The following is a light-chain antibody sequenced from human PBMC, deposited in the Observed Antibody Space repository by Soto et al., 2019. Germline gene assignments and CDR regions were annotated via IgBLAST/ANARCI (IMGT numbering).Light chain of an antibody. V-gene: IGKV3-20*01. J-gene: IGKJ1*01. CDR3: HQYGTSPLT. CDR2: RTS. Sequence: EIVLTQSPGTLSLSPGENATLSCRASQSVSPIYLAWCQQRLGQTPRLLIYRTSNRATGIPDRFSGSGSGTDFTLTISRLEPEDFAVYYCHQYGTSPLTFGQGTKVDIK. CDR1: QSVSPIY.